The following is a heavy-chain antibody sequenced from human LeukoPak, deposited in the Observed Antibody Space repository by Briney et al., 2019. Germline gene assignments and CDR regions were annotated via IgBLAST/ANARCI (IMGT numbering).Heavy chain of an antibody. CDR3: ARESHLGAHYYMDV. V-gene: IGHV3-74*01. CDR2: IHTDGSRT. Sequence: GGSLRLSCAASGFTFSSYAMHWVRQAPGKGLVWVSRIHTDGSRTKYADSVKGQFTISRDNAKNTLYLQMNSLRAEDTAVYYCARESHLGAHYYMDVWGKGTTVTVSS. CDR1: GFTFSSYA. D-gene: IGHD3-16*01. J-gene: IGHJ6*03.